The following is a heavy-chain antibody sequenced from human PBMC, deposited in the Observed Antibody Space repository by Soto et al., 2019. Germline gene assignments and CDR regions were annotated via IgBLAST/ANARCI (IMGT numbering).Heavy chain of an antibody. J-gene: IGHJ1*01. CDR3: AKDVHYDIVTGIEYFHH. CDR2: ISGTGRVT. V-gene: IGHV3-23*01. CDR1: EFTFSSYA. Sequence: EVQLLESGGGLVQPGGSLKLSCAASEFTFSSYAMSWVRQAPGKGLEWVSGISGTGRVTNYAESVKGRFTISRDNPKNTLYLQMNSPRAEDTAVYYCAKDVHYDIVTGIEYFHHWGQGTLVTVSS. D-gene: IGHD3-9*01.